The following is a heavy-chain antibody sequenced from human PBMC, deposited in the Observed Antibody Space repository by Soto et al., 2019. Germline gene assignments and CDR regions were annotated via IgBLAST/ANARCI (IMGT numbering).Heavy chain of an antibody. CDR3: AHSLSNPAYYDILTGFDP. J-gene: IGHJ5*02. Sequence: SGPTLVKPTQTLTLTCTFSGFSLSTSGVGVGWIRQPPGKALEWLALIYWDDDKRYSPSLKSRLTITKDTSKNQVVLTMTNMDPVDTATYYCAHSLSNPAYYDILTGFDPWGQGTLVTVSS. CDR1: GFSLSTSGVG. CDR2: IYWDDDK. D-gene: IGHD3-9*01. V-gene: IGHV2-5*02.